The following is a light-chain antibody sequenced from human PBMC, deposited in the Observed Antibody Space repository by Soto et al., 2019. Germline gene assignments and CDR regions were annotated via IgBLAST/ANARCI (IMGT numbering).Light chain of an antibody. CDR1: QFLSIS. V-gene: IGKV3-11*01. CDR3: HQRNQ. Sequence: EVVLSPXXGTLAFSPPEXXTLSCRASQFLSISLAWXQKIPDHPPTLLIXDSPNRSTGIPAWFSGIRSGTYFTLTISSVEPEDFAMYYCHQRNQFGQGTRLEIK. CDR2: DSP. J-gene: IGKJ5*01.